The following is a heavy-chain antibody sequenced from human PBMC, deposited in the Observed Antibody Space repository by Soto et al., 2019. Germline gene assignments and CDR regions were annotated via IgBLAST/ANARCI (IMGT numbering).Heavy chain of an antibody. CDR3: ARQGRRLGSGSYYNRDYYGMDV. CDR2: IYYSGST. CDR1: GGSISSSSYY. V-gene: IGHV4-39*01. D-gene: IGHD3-10*01. J-gene: IGHJ6*02. Sequence: SETLSLTCTVSGGSISSSSYYWGWIRQPPGKGLEWIGSIYYSGSTYYNPSLKSRVTISVDTSKNQFSLKLSSVTTADTAVYYCARQGRRLGSGSYYNRDYYGMDVWGQGTTVTVSS.